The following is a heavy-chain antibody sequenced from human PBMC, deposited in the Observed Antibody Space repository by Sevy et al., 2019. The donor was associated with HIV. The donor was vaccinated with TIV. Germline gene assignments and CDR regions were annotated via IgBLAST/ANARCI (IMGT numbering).Heavy chain of an antibody. V-gene: IGHV1-69*04. CDR1: GGTFSSYA. Sequence: ASVKVSCMASGGTFSSYAINWVRQAPGQGLEWMGRIIPIPGIPNYAQKFRGRVTITADKSTSTAYMALSSLRSEDTAVYYCARDASSYCTSYSCYGGWFDPWGQGTLVTVSS. CDR2: IIPIPGIP. CDR3: ARDASSYCTSYSCYGGWFDP. J-gene: IGHJ5*02. D-gene: IGHD2-2*01.